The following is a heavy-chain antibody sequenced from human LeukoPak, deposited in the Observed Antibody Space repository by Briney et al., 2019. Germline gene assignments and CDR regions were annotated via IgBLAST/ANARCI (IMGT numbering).Heavy chain of an antibody. CDR3: AAASYRVVPAAILGSFDY. Sequence: ASVKVSCKASGYSFTSHYMHWVRQAPGQGLEWMGLINPSGSSTLYAQKFQGRVTMTRDMSTTTDYMELSSLRSEDTAVYYCAAASYRVVPAAILGSFDYWGQGTLVTVSS. J-gene: IGHJ4*02. CDR2: INPSGSST. D-gene: IGHD2-2*01. CDR1: GYSFTSHY. V-gene: IGHV1-46*01.